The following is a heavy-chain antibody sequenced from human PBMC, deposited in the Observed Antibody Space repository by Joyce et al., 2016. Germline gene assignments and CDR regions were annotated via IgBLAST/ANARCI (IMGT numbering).Heavy chain of an antibody. CDR2: INSGSSSI. CDR1: GLTFSDYS. CDR3: AVRAGTYSFDC. J-gene: IGHJ4*02. V-gene: IGHV3-48*04. D-gene: IGHD1-1*01. Sequence: EVQLVESGGGLVQPRGSLRLSCVASGLTFSDYSMNWVGQAPGKGLEWVSYINSGSSSIYYADSVKGRFTISRDNAKNSLYLQRNSLGAEDTAVYYCAVRAGTYSFDCWGQGTLVTVSS.